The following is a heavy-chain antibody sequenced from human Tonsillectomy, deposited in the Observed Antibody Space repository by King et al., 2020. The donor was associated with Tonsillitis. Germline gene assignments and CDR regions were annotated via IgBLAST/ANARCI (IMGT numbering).Heavy chain of an antibody. J-gene: IGHJ4*02. V-gene: IGHV4-61*02. CDR3: ARDRSGSGSYYSPFDY. CDR1: GGSISSGGYY. CDR2: IYTSGSP. Sequence: VQLQESGPGLVKPSQTLSLTCTVSGGSISSGGYYWSCVRQPPGKGLEWVGRIYTSGSPNSNPSLNSRVTMSVDTSKNQVSLKLDSVTAADTAVYYCARDRSGSGSYYSPFDYWGQGTRVTVSS. D-gene: IGHD3-10*01.